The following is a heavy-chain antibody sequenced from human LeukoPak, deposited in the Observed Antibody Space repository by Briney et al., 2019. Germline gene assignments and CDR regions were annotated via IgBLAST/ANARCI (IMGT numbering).Heavy chain of an antibody. V-gene: IGHV3-30*18. CDR3: AKDVKWSYYGLDR. J-gene: IGHJ6*02. Sequence: PGRSLRLSCAASGFTFSKYGMHWVRQAPGKGLEWVATIIHDGSKKQYADSVEGRLTISRDNSKNTLYLQMNSLRAEDTAVYYCAKDVKWSYYGLDRWGQGALVYVSS. CDR1: GFTFSKYG. D-gene: IGHD1-26*01. CDR2: IIHDGSKK.